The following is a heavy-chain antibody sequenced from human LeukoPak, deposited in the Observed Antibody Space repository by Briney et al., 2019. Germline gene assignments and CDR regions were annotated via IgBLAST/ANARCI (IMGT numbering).Heavy chain of an antibody. V-gene: IGHV3-48*03. Sequence: GGSLRLSCAASEFTFSSYWMSWVRQAPGKGLEWVSYISSSGSTIYYADSVKGRFTISRDNAKNSLYLQMNSLRAEDTAVYYCASRGYDILTGYYSVDYWGQGTLVTVSS. J-gene: IGHJ4*02. CDR1: EFTFSSYW. D-gene: IGHD3-9*01. CDR2: ISSSGSTI. CDR3: ASRGYDILTGYYSVDY.